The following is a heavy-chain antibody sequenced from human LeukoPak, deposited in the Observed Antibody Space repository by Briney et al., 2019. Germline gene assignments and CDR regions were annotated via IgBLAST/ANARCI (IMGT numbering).Heavy chain of an antibody. D-gene: IGHD4-17*01. Sequence: GGSLRLSCAASGFTFSSYWMSWVRQAPGKGLEWVANIKQDGSEKYYVDSVKGRFTISRDNAKNSLYLQMNSLRAEDTAVYYCARLATYDYDLVFDYWGQGTLVTVSS. CDR2: IKQDGSEK. CDR3: ARLATYDYDLVFDY. CDR1: GFTFSSYW. V-gene: IGHV3-7*03. J-gene: IGHJ4*02.